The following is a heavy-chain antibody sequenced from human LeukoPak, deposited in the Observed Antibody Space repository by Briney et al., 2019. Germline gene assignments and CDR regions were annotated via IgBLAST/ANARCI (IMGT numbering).Heavy chain of an antibody. CDR2: IYYSGST. CDR3: ARERAWFDP. Sequence: SQTLSLTCAVSGGSISSGGYSWSWIRQPPAKGLEWIGYIYYSGSTYYNPSLKSRVTISVDTSKNQFSLKLSSVTAADTAVYYCARERAWFDPWGQGTLVTVSS. V-gene: IGHV4-30-4*07. J-gene: IGHJ5*02. CDR1: GGSISSGGYS.